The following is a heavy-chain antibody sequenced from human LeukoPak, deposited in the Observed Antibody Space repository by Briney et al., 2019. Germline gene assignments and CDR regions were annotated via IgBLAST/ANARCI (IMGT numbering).Heavy chain of an antibody. CDR2: ISYDGSHK. CDR1: GFTFSSYG. CDR3: SASRPHYGDYYGLDV. V-gene: IGHV3-30*03. D-gene: IGHD3-10*01. J-gene: IGHJ6*02. Sequence: PGGSLRLSCAASGFTFSSYGMHWVRQAPGKGLEWVAVISYDGSHKYSADSVKGRFTISRDNSKNTLYLQMNSLRTEDTAGYFCSASRPHYGDYYGLDVWGHGTTVTVSS.